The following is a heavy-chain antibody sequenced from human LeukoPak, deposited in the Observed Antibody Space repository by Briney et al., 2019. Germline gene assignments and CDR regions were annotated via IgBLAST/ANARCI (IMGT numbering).Heavy chain of an antibody. J-gene: IGHJ4*02. D-gene: IGHD2-2*01. Sequence: GGSLRLSCAASGFTFSSYSMHWVRQAPGKGLEGVAGISDDGSKKSYADSVKGRFTVSRDNSKNTLYLQMNSPRVEDTAVYYCAREGGYCSSTTCYFDSWGQGTLVTVSS. V-gene: IGHV3-30-3*01. CDR3: AREGGYCSSTTCYFDS. CDR1: GFTFSSYS. CDR2: ISDDGSKK.